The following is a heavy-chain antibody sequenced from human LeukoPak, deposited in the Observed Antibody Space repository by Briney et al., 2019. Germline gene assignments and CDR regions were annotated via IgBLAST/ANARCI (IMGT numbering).Heavy chain of an antibody. Sequence: PGGSLRLSCAAAGFTFSHYGMHWVRQAPGKGLEWVAVIWSDGTNQYYGDSVKGRFTISRDDSGNTVYLQMNSLRPEDTGVYYCARDAQRGFDYSNSLEYWGQGTPVTVST. CDR2: IWSDGTNQ. CDR3: ARDAQRGFDYSNSLEY. CDR1: GFTFSHYG. J-gene: IGHJ4*02. V-gene: IGHV3-33*01. D-gene: IGHD4-11*01.